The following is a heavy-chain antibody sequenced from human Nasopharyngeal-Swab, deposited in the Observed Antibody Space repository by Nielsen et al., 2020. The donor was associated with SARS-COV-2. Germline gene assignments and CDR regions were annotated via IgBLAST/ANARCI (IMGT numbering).Heavy chain of an antibody. CDR3: ARDVDSSGYYAWFDP. Sequence: ASVKVSCKASGYTFTIYYMHWVRQAPGQGLEWMGIINPSGGSTSYAQKFQGRVTMTRDTSTSTVYMELSSLRSEDTAVYYCARDVDSSGYYAWFDPWGQGTLVTVSS. D-gene: IGHD3-22*01. CDR2: INPSGGST. CDR1: GYTFTIYY. V-gene: IGHV1-46*01. J-gene: IGHJ5*02.